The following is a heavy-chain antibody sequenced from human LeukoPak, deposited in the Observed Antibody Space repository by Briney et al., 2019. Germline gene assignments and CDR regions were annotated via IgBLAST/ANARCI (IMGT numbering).Heavy chain of an antibody. J-gene: IGHJ6*03. CDR2: IYYSGST. CDR1: GGSITLYY. CDR3: ARVPRSYYYYYYMDV. V-gene: IGHV4-59*01. Sequence: SQTLSLTCTVSGGSITLYYWSWIRQPPGKGLEWIGYIYYSGSTDSNPSLKSRITMSVDTSKNQFSLKLTSVTAADTAVYYCARVPRSYYYYYYMDVWGKGTTVTVSS.